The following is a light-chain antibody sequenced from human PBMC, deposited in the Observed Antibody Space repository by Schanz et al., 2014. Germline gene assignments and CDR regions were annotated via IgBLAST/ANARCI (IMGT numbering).Light chain of an antibody. CDR1: SSDVGGYNY. CDR2: DVS. CDR3: SSYTSRSTWV. Sequence: QSALTQPASVSGSPGQSITISCTGTSSDVGGYNYVSWYQQHPGKAPKLIICDVSNRPSGVSDRFSGSTSGNTASLTISGLQAEDEADYYCSSYTSRSTWVFGGGTKVTVL. V-gene: IGLV2-14*01. J-gene: IGLJ3*02.